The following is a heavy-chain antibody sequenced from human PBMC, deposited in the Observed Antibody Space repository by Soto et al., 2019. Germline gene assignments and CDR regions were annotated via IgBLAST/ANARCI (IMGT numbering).Heavy chain of an antibody. D-gene: IGHD3-22*01. CDR2: IKQDGGEE. CDR1: GFIFSDYS. Sequence: PGGSLRLSCAASGFIFSDYSMSWVRQSPGKGLEGVANIKQDGGEEDYVDSVKGRLTISRDNAKNSLYLQMNSLRAEDTAVYYCARVYYESRGPTKYRAFDFWGQGTMVTVSS. V-gene: IGHV3-7*01. CDR3: ARVYYESRGPTKYRAFDF. J-gene: IGHJ3*01.